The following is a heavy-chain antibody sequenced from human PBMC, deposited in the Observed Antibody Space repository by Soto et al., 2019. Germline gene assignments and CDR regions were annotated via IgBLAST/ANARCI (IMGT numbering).Heavy chain of an antibody. J-gene: IGHJ4*02. CDR3: AKGGYYDSSGYLGWLDY. CDR2: ISYDGSNR. Sequence: QVQLVESGGGVVQPGRSLRLSCAASGFTFSSYGIHWVRQAPGKGLEWVAVISYDGSNRNYADSVKGRFTISRDTSKNALYLQMNSLTAEETAVYYCAKGGYYDSSGYLGWLDYRGEGTLVTVS. V-gene: IGHV3-30*18. CDR1: GFTFSSYG. D-gene: IGHD3-22*01.